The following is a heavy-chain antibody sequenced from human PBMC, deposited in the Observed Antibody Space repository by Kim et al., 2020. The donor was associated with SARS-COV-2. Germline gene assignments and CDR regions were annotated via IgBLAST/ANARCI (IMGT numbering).Heavy chain of an antibody. J-gene: IGHJ3*01. CDR2: IDGYGANI. CDR3: AKGIRADAFDV. CDR1: GFTFGDYT. V-gene: IGHV3-9*01. Sequence: GGSLRLSCAASGFTFGDYTMHWVRQSPGKGLEWVSRIDGYGANIAYANSVRGRFTISRDNTKNSMYMQMNSLGSEDTALYYCAKGIRADAFDVWGHGTMVTVSS.